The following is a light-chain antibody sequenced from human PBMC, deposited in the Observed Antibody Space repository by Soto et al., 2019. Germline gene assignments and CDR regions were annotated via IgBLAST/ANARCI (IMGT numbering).Light chain of an antibody. Sequence: EIVLTQSPGTLSLSPGERATLSCTASQSVSCSYLAWYQQKPGQAPRLLIYGASSRATGIPDRFSGSGSGTDFTLTISRLEPEDFAVYYCQQYGSSPETFGQGTKVEIK. CDR3: QQYGSSPET. V-gene: IGKV3-20*01. J-gene: IGKJ1*01. CDR1: QSVSCSY. CDR2: GAS.